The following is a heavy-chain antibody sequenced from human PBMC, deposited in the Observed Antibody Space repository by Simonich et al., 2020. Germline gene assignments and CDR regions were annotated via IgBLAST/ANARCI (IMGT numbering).Heavy chain of an antibody. J-gene: IGHJ2*01. CDR3: ARGGLGHWYFDL. D-gene: IGHD6-25*01. Sequence: QVQLVQSGAEVKKPGASVKVSCKASGYTFTGYYMHWVRQAPGQGLEGMGGVKPTSGGQNYAQKFQGRVTMTRDTSISTAYMELSRLRSDDTAVYYCARGGLGHWYFDLWGRGTLVTVSS. V-gene: IGHV1-2*02. CDR2: VKPTSGGQ. CDR1: GYTFTGYY.